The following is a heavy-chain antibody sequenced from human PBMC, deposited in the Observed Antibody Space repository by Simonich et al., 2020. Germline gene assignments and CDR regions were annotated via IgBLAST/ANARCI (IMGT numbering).Heavy chain of an antibody. Sequence: EVQLVESGGGLVKPGGSLRLSCAASGFNFSSYSMNWVRQGPGKWLEWDSSISSSSSYIYYADSVKGRFTISRDNAKNSLYLQMNSLRAEDTAVYYCARARGDSSSWYFDYWGQGTLVTVSS. CDR2: ISSSSSYI. J-gene: IGHJ4*02. V-gene: IGHV3-21*01. D-gene: IGHD6-13*01. CDR3: ARARGDSSSWYFDY. CDR1: GFNFSSYS.